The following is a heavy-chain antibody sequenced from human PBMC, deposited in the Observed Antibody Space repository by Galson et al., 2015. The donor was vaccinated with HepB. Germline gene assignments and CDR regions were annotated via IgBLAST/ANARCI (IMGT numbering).Heavy chain of an antibody. D-gene: IGHD3-16*02. CDR3: ARDPELSPYYYYGMDV. CDR1: GFTFSSYS. V-gene: IGHV3-21*01. Sequence: SLRLSCAASGFTFSSYSMNWVRQAPGKGLEWVSSISSSSSYIYYADSVKGRFTISRDNAKNSLYLQMNSLRAEDTAVYYCARDPELSPYYYYGMDVWGQGTTVTVSS. J-gene: IGHJ6*02. CDR2: ISSSSSYI.